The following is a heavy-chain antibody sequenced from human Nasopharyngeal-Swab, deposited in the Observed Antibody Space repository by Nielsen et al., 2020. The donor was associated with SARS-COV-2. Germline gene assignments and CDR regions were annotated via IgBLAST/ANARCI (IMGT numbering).Heavy chain of an antibody. Sequence: KVSCKGSGYSFTTSWIGWVRQLPGKGLEWMGIIDPTDSDTRYSPYFQGQVTISADKSISTAYLQWSSLKASDTAMYYCARGADGYSSYFDFWGQGTLVTVSS. D-gene: IGHD5-24*01. J-gene: IGHJ4*02. V-gene: IGHV5-51*01. CDR1: GYSFTTSW. CDR2: IDPTDSDT. CDR3: ARGADGYSSYFDF.